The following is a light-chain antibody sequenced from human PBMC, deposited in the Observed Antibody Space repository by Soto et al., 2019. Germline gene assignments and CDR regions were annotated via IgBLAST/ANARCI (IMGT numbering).Light chain of an antibody. Sequence: QSVLTQPPSASGSPGQSVTISCTGTSSDVGAYNFVSWYQQHPGKAPKLMIYGVTNRPSGVSSRFSGSKSGNTASLTISGLQAEDEADYYCSSYTRSTTLVVFGGGTKLTVL. J-gene: IGLJ2*01. V-gene: IGLV2-14*01. CDR2: GVT. CDR3: SSYTRSTTLVV. CDR1: SSDVGAYNF.